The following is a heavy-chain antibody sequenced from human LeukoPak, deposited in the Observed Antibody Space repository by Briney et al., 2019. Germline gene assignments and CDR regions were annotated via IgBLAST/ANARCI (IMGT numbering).Heavy chain of an antibody. J-gene: IGHJ4*02. CDR1: GFTFSSYW. V-gene: IGHV3-74*01. D-gene: IGHD2-2*01. Sequence: PGGSLRLSCAASGFTFSSYWMHWVRQAPGKGLVWVSRINSDGSSTSYADSVKGRFTISRDNAKNTLYLQMNSLRAEDTAVYYCAREILHPTIYCSSTSCYAGFDYWGQGTLVTVSS. CDR3: AREILHPTIYCSSTSCYAGFDY. CDR2: INSDGSST.